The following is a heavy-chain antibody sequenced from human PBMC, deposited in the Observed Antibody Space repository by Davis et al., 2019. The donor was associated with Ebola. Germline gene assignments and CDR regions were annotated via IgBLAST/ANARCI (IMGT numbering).Heavy chain of an antibody. CDR2: INSDGSST. D-gene: IGHD3-10*01. J-gene: IGHJ4*02. V-gene: IGHV3-74*01. CDR1: GFTFSSYW. CDR3: ARSVLLWFGESLLGY. Sequence: GESLKISCAASGFTFSSYWMHWVRQAPGKGLVWVSRINSDGSSTSYADSVKGRFTISRDNAKNTLYLQMNSLRAEDTAVYYCARSVLLWFGESLLGYWGQGTLVTVSS.